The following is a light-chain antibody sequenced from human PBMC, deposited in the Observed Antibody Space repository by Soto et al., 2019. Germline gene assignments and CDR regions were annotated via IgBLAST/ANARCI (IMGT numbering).Light chain of an antibody. CDR2: GAS. CDR3: QQYGSSSET. Sequence: EIVLTQSPGTLSLSPGERATLSCRASQSVSNNYLAWYQQRPGQAPRLLIYGASGRATGTPDRFSGSGSGTDFTLTISRLEPEDFAVYYCQQYGSSSETFGQGTKVEVK. CDR1: QSVSNNY. V-gene: IGKV3-20*01. J-gene: IGKJ1*01.